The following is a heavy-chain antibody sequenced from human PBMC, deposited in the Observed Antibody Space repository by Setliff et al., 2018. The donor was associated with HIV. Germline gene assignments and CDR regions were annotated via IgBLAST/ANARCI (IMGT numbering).Heavy chain of an antibody. V-gene: IGHV3-49*04. D-gene: IGHD3-9*01. CDR3: AREESGLLTGYDY. CDR1: GFTFGDYA. CDR2: IRSKAYGGTT. Sequence: SCTASGFTFGDYAMSWVRQAPGKGLEWVGFIRSKAYGGTTEYAASVKGRFTISRDDSKSIAYLQMNSLKTEDTAVYYCAREESGLLTGYDYWGQGTLVTVSS. J-gene: IGHJ4*02.